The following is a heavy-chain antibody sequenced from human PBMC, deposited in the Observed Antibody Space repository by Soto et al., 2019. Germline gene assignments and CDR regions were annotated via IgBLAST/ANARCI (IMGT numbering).Heavy chain of an antibody. CDR2: IYYSGST. CDR1: GGSISSGGYY. CDR3: AGGGVVVPTRHFDY. V-gene: IGHV4-31*03. Sequence: SETLSLTCTVSGGSISSGGYYWSWIRQHPGKGLEWIGYIYYSGSTYYNPSLKSRVTISVDTSKNQFSLKLSSVTAADTAVYYCAGGGVVVPTRHFDYWGQGTMVTVS. J-gene: IGHJ4*02. D-gene: IGHD2-21*01.